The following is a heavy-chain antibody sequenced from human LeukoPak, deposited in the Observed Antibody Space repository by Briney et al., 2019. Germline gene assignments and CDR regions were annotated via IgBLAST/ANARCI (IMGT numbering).Heavy chain of an antibody. D-gene: IGHD2-2*01. CDR3: AREGSYCSSTSCTGYYGMDV. CDR2: INHSGST. V-gene: IGHV4-34*01. Sequence: SETLSLTCAVYGGSFSGYYWSWIRQPPGKGLEWLGEINHSGSTNYNPSLKSRVTISVDTSKNQFSLKLSSVTAADTAVYYCAREGSYCSSTSCTGYYGMDVWGQGTTVTVSS. CDR1: GGSFSGYY. J-gene: IGHJ6*02.